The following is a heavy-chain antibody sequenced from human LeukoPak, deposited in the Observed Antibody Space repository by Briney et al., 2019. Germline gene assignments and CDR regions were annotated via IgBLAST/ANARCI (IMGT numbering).Heavy chain of an antibody. J-gene: IGHJ5*02. CDR1: GFTFSSYA. CDR2: ISGSGGST. CDR3: AKDPTTGTTPNWFDP. D-gene: IGHD1-1*01. V-gene: IGHV3-23*01. Sequence: GGSLRLSCAASGFTFSSYAMSWVRQAPGKGLEWVSTISGSGGSTYYADSVKGRFTISRDNPKNTLYLQMNSLRAEDTAVYYCAKDPTTGTTPNWFDPWGQGTLVTVSS.